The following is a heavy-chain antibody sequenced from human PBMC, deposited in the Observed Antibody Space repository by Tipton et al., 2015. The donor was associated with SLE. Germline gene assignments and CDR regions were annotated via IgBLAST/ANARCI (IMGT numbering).Heavy chain of an antibody. D-gene: IGHD1-7*01. Sequence: GLVKPSETLSLTCTVSGGSISGSNYYWDWIRQPPGKVPEWIGRITNNGNTYYIPSLQSRVTMSVDTSKNHFSLKLSSVTAADTAVYYCARQGGMTGTTFPFDIWGQGTMVTVAS. J-gene: IGHJ3*02. V-gene: IGHV4-39*01. CDR3: ARQGGMTGTTFPFDI. CDR2: ITNNGNT. CDR1: GGSISGSNYY.